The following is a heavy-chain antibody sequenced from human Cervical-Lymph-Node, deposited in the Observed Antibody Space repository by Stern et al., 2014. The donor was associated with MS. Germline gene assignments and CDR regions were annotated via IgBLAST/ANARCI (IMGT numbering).Heavy chain of an antibody. CDR3: ARGELKEGLVRGMDF. CDR2: IIPNFGTA. V-gene: IGHV1-69*01. D-gene: IGHD1-26*01. J-gene: IGHJ6*02. CDR1: GGTFSSYG. Sequence: VQLVESGGEVKKPGSSVKVSCKASGGTFSSYGISWVRQAPGKGLEWMGGIIPNFGTAKSDQKIEGIATITADGSTSTDSKELSSLRSEDTAVYYCARGELKEGLVRGMDFWGQGTTVTVSS.